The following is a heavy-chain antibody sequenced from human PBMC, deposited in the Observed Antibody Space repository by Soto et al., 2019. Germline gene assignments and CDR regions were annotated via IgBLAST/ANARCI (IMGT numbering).Heavy chain of an antibody. J-gene: IGHJ4*02. CDR1: GYSFTSYW. D-gene: IGHD2-2*01. V-gene: IGHV5-51*01. Sequence: GESLKISCXGSGYSFTSYWIGWVRQMPGKGLEWMGIIYPGDSDTRYSPSFQGQVTISADKSISTAYLQWSSLKASDTAMYYCARLSTTYCSSTSCPDYWGQGTLVTVSS. CDR2: IYPGDSDT. CDR3: ARLSTTYCSSTSCPDY.